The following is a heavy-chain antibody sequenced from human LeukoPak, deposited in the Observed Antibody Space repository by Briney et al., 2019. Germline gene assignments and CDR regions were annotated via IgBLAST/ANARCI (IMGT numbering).Heavy chain of an antibody. V-gene: IGHV1-18*01. CDR3: AKVAGDRMDY. CDR2: ISANTGKT. J-gene: IGHJ4*02. D-gene: IGHD6-13*01. Sequence: ASVKVSCKASGYTFATYGFCWVRQARGHGLEWMGWISANTGKTDYARKFQGRVTMTTDTSTSTAYMELRSLRPDDTAVYYCAKVAGDRMDYWGQGTLLTVSS. CDR1: GYTFATYG.